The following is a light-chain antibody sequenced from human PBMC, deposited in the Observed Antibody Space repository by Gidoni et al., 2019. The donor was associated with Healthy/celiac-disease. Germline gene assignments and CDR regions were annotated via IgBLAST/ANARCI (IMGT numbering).Light chain of an antibody. CDR2: GNT. CDR3: QSYDSSLSGYV. V-gene: IGLV1-40*01. CDR1: SSNNGAGYD. Sequence: QSVLTQPPSLSRAPGQRVTISCTGSSSNNGAGYDVPWYQQLPGTAPNLLIYGNTNRPSGVPDRFSGSKSGTSASLAITGLQAEDEADYYCQSYDSSLSGYVFGTGTKVTVL. J-gene: IGLJ1*01.